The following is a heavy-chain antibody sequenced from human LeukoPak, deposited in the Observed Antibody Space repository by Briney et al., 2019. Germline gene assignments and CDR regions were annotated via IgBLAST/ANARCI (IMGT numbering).Heavy chain of an antibody. Sequence: VKPSETLSLTCTVSGGSISSYYWSWIRQPPGKGLEWIGYIYYSGSTNYNPSLKSRVTISVDKSKNQFSLQLSSVTAADTAVYYCARDQGYSGYWGQGTLVTVSS. CDR2: IYYSGST. D-gene: IGHD5-12*01. CDR3: ARDQGYSGY. V-gene: IGHV4-59*01. CDR1: GGSISSYY. J-gene: IGHJ4*02.